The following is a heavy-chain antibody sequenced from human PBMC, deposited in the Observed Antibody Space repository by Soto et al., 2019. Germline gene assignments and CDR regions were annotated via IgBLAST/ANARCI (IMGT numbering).Heavy chain of an antibody. J-gene: IGHJ4*02. CDR2: IYYSGST. Sequence: QVQLQESGPGLVKPSETLSLTCTVSGGSISSYYWSWIRQPPGKGLEWIGYIYYSGSTNYNPSLKSRVTISVDTSKNQFSLKLSSVTAADTAVYYCARLLRYYDILTGYYDYRGQGTLVTVSS. D-gene: IGHD3-9*01. CDR1: GGSISSYY. V-gene: IGHV4-59*01. CDR3: ARLLRYYDILTGYYDY.